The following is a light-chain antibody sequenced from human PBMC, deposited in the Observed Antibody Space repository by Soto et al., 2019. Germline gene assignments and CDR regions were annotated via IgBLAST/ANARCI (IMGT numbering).Light chain of an antibody. V-gene: IGLV6-57*04. J-gene: IGLJ2*01. CDR3: QSYDTSTVV. CDR1: SGSIASNS. CDR2: EDN. Sequence: NFMLTQPHSVSESPGKTVTISCTRSSGSIASNSVQWYQQRPGSAPTTVIYEDNQRPSGVPDRFSGSTDGSSNSASLTISGLQTEDEADYYCQSYDTSTVVCGGGTKLTFL.